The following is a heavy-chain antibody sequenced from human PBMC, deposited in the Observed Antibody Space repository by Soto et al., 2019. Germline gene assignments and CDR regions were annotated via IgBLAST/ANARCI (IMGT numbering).Heavy chain of an antibody. CDR1: GGSISSGGYY. CDR3: ARWGAAAHLFAY. V-gene: IGHV4-31*03. J-gene: IGHJ4*02. D-gene: IGHD6-13*01. Sequence: QVQLQESGPGLVKPSQTLSLTCTVSGGSISSGGYYWSWIRQRPGKVLGWIGYIYYSGSTYYNPSIKSRVTISVDKSKNHFTLKLSSVTAADTDVYYCARWGAAAHLFAYWGQGTLVTVSS. CDR2: IYYSGST.